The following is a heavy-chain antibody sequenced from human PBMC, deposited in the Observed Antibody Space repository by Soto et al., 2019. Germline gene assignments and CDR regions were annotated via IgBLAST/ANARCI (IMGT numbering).Heavy chain of an antibody. J-gene: IGHJ4*02. D-gene: IGHD3-22*01. Sequence: AGELNIRRLRLSRVSQTKGKGLDWVSSISSSSSYIHYADSVKGQFTISRDNAKNSLYLQMNSLRAEDTAVYYCARGLHYYDSSVYYGYWGQGTLVTVSS. CDR1: ELNIRRLR. V-gene: IGHV3-21*01. CDR2: ISSSSSYI. CDR3: ARGLHYYDSSVYYGY.